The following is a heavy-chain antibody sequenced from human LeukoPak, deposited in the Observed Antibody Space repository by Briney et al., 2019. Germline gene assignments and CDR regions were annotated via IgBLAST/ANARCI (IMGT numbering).Heavy chain of an antibody. CDR1: GFTFSSYA. CDR2: ISASGDST. Sequence: QPGGSLRLSCAASGFTFSSYAMSWVRQAPGKGLEWVSAISASGDSTYYADSVKGRVTISRDNSKNTLYLQMNSLRAEDTAVYYCAKGFSSARPIDHWGQGTLVTVSS. J-gene: IGHJ4*02. CDR3: AKGFSSARPIDH. V-gene: IGHV3-23*01. D-gene: IGHD2-15*01.